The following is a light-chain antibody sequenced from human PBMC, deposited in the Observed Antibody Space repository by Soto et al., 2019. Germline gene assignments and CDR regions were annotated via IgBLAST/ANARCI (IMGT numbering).Light chain of an antibody. CDR3: QQYGHSPIT. J-gene: IGKJ5*01. Sequence: EIVLTQSPGTLSLSPVERVTLSCRASQSLSGNYLAWYQQKPGQAPKFLIYGASNRSAGIPDRFSGGGSGTDFALTINRLEPEDCAVYYCQQYGHSPITFGQGTRLEIK. CDR1: QSLSGNY. V-gene: IGKV3-20*01. CDR2: GAS.